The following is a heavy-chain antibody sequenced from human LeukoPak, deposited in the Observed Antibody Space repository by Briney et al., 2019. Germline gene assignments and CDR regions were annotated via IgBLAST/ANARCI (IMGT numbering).Heavy chain of an antibody. CDR1: GGSISSYY. D-gene: IGHD6-19*01. V-gene: IGHV4-4*07. CDR3: ARDGRGSGWSYYYYYMDV. Sequence: SETLSLTCTVSGGSISSYYWSWIRQPAGKGLEWIGRIYTSGSTNYNPSLKSRVTMSVDTSKNQFSLKLSSVTAADTAVYYCARDGRGSGWSYYYYYMDVWGKGTAVTVSS. CDR2: IYTSGST. J-gene: IGHJ6*03.